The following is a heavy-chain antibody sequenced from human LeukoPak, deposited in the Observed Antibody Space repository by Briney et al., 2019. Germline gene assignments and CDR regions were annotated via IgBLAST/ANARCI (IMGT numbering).Heavy chain of an antibody. D-gene: IGHD2-21*02. Sequence: SVKVSFKACGCTFIRYAISGVRQPPGRGLDWMGGIIPICGTAIYAQMFEGRVTITEDKSTTTAYMELNSLRSKDTAVYYCATEGTVVVTARDYWYFDLWGRGALVTVSS. V-gene: IGHV1-69*06. J-gene: IGHJ2*01. CDR3: ATEGTVVVTARDYWYFDL. CDR2: IIPICGTA. CDR1: GCTFIRYA.